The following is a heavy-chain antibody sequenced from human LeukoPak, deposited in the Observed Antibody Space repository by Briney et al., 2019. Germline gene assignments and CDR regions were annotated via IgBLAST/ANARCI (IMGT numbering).Heavy chain of an antibody. V-gene: IGHV1-18*01. D-gene: IGHD6-13*01. CDR1: GYTFTSYG. J-gene: IGHJ5*02. CDR2: ISPYNGNT. CDR3: AREYSSSGGDWFDP. Sequence: PGASVKVSCKASGYTFTSYGISWVRQAPGQGLEWMGWISPYNGNTNYAQKLQGRVTMTTDTSTSTAYMELRSLRSDDTAVYYCAREYSSSGGDWFDPWGQGTLVTVSS.